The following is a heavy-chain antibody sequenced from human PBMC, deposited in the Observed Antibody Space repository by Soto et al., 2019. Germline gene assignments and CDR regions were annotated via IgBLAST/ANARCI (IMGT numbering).Heavy chain of an antibody. CDR2: IWYDGSNK. V-gene: IGHV3-33*01. CDR3: ARDGWVGARHYFDY. J-gene: IGHJ4*02. D-gene: IGHD1-26*01. CDR1: GFTFSSYG. Sequence: QVQLVESGGGVVQPGRSLRLSCAASGFTFSSYGMHWVRQAPGKGLEWVAVIWYDGSNKYYADSVKGRFTISRDNSKNTLYLQMNSLGAEDTAVYYCARDGWVGARHYFDYWGQGTLVTVSS.